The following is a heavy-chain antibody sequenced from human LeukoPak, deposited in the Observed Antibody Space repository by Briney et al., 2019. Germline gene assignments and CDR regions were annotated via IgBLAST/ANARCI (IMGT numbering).Heavy chain of an antibody. CDR3: ARGSYYMDV. CDR2: ITSGSSTI. Sequence: GGSLRLSCAGSGFTFSTYSVNWVRQAPGKGLEWLSYITSGSSTIYYADSVKGRFTISRDNAKSSLYLQMNSLRAEDTAVYFCARGSYYMDVWGKGTTVTVSS. V-gene: IGHV3-48*01. J-gene: IGHJ6*03. CDR1: GFTFSTYS.